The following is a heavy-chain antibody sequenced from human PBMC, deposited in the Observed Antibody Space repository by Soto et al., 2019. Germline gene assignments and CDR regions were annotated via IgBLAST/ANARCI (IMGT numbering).Heavy chain of an antibody. V-gene: IGHV1-58*02. CDR1: GFSVNISV. J-gene: IGHJ4*02. D-gene: IGHD5-18*01. CDR2: IVVGSGNT. Sequence: VKIDCEASGFSVNISVMQGVRQARGQRLEWIGWIVVGSGNTNYAQKLKGRVTMTRNTSISTAYMELSSLRSEDTAVYYCARGRSYGFPFDYWVQGTPVTVSS. CDR3: ARGRSYGFPFDY.